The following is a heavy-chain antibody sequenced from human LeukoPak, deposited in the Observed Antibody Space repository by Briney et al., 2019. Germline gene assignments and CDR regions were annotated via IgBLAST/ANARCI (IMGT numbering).Heavy chain of an antibody. J-gene: IGHJ4*02. CDR1: GFTFSSYG. CDR2: ISASGDNT. CDR3: AKALYCGGDCYNY. Sequence: PGGSLRLSCAASGFTFSSYGMSWVRQAPGKGLEWVSAISASGDNTHYADSVKGRFTISRDNSRNTVCLQMNSLRAEDTAVYCCAKALYCGGDCYNYWGQGTLVTVSS. V-gene: IGHV3-23*01. D-gene: IGHD2-21*02.